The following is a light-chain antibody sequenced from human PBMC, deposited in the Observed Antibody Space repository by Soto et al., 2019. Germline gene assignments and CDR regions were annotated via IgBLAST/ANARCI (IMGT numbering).Light chain of an antibody. V-gene: IGKV3-20*01. CDR1: QGITTSF. Sequence: EIVLTQSPGTLSLSPGERATLSCRASQGITTSFLAWYQQKPGQAPRLLIYRASTRVTGIPDRFSGSGSGTDFTLTISRLEPEDFAVYYCQQYGGSSPSYTFGQGTNVEIK. J-gene: IGKJ2*01. CDR3: QQYGGSSPSYT. CDR2: RAS.